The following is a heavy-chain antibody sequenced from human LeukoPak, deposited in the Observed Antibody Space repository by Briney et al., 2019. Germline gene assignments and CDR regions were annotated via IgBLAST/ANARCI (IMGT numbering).Heavy chain of an antibody. J-gene: IGHJ4*02. CDR3: ARGPLIVATIFAGLVFDY. V-gene: IGHV1-2*02. Sequence: ASVNVSCKASGYTFTGYYMHWVRQAPGQGLEWMGWINPNSGGTNYAQKFQGRVTMTRDTSISTAYMELSRLRSDDTAVYYCARGPLIVATIFAGLVFDYWGQGTLVTVSS. CDR1: GYTFTGYY. D-gene: IGHD5-12*01. CDR2: INPNSGGT.